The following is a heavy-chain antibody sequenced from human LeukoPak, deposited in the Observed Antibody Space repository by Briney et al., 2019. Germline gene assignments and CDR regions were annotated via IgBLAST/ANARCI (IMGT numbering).Heavy chain of an antibody. CDR1: GFTFSSYA. J-gene: IGHJ4*02. CDR3: ARKGGSSSWSDYFDY. V-gene: IGHV3-30*04. D-gene: IGHD6-13*01. CDR2: ISYDGSNK. Sequence: PGGSLRLSCAASGFTFSSYAMHWVRQAPGKGLEWVAVISYDGSNKYYADSVKGRFTISRDNSKNTLCLQMNSLRAEDTAVYYCARKGGSSSWSDYFDYWGQGTLVTVSS.